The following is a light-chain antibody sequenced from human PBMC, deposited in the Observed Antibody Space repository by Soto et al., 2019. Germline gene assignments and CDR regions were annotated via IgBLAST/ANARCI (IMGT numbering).Light chain of an antibody. CDR3: QHYVNLPYT. CDR2: DTT. J-gene: IGKJ2*01. Sequence: DIEMTQSPASLAASVGDRVTITCQASQDLTNYLNWYQQKPGEAPKLLIYDTTTLEEGVPTRFSGGGSGTAFTSTINALQPDDAAIYFCQHYVNLPYTFGQGTKLEIK. CDR1: QDLTNY. V-gene: IGKV1-33*01.